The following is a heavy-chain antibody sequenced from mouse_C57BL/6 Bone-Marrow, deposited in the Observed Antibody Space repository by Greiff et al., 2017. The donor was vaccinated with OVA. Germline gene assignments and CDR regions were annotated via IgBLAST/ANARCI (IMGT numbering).Heavy chain of an antibody. J-gene: IGHJ1*03. CDR2: IFPGSGSP. CDR1: GYTFTDYY. D-gene: IGHD1-1*01. Sequence: QVQLKESGPELVKPGASVKISCKASGYTFTDYYINWVKQRPGQGLEWIGWIFPGSGSPYYNEKFKGKATLTVDKSSSTAYMLLSSLTSEDSAVYFCAKEPSTVLATRYFDVWGTGTTVTVSS. V-gene: IGHV1-75*01. CDR3: AKEPSTVLATRYFDV.